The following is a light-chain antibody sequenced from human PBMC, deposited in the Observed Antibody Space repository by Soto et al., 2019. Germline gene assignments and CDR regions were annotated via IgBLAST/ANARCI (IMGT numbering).Light chain of an antibody. CDR2: AAS. CDR1: QNIDIY. J-gene: IGKJ3*01. CDR3: QQSYISPRT. V-gene: IGKV1-39*01. Sequence: DIQMTQSPSSLSASVGDRFTITCRASQNIDIYLNWYQQKPGKAPNLLISAASSLQGGVSSRFSGSGSGTVFTLTISSLQPEDFATYFCQQSYISPRTFGPGTKVDIK.